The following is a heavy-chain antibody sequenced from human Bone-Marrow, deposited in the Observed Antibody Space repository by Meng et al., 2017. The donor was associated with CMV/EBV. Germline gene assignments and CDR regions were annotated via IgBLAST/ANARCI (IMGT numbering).Heavy chain of an antibody. CDR3: ASPNYYGDGMDV. Sequence: VSVKVSCKASGYTFTTYDINWVRQATGQGLEWMGWMNPNSGNTGYAQKFQGRVTMTRNTSISTAYMELSSLRSEDTAVYYCASPNYYGDGMDVWGQGTTVTVSS. V-gene: IGHV1-8*01. CDR1: GYTFTTYD. J-gene: IGHJ6*02. CDR2: MNPNSGNT. D-gene: IGHD3-10*01.